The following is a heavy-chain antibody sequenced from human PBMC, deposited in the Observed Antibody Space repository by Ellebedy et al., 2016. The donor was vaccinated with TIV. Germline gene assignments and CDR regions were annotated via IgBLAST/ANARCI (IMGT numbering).Heavy chain of an antibody. CDR2: ISSSGSTI. CDR1: GFTFSSYE. Sequence: GGSLRLSCAASGFTFSSYEMNWVRQALGKGLEWVSYISSSGSTIYYADSVKGRFTISRDNAKNSLYVQMNSLRPEDTGVYYCVRDGGWTLDYWGQGTLVTVSS. J-gene: IGHJ4*02. CDR3: VRDGGWTLDY. D-gene: IGHD3-16*01. V-gene: IGHV3-48*03.